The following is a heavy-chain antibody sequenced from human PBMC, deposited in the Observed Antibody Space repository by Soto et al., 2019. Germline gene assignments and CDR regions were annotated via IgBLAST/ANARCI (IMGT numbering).Heavy chain of an antibody. CDR2: IIPIFGTA. CDR3: ARVGYGSGIDWFDP. CDR1: GGTFSSYA. D-gene: IGHD3-10*01. V-gene: IGHV1-69*13. J-gene: IGHJ5*02. Sequence: GASVKVSCKASGGTFSSYAISWVRQAPGQGLEWMGGIIPIFGTANYAQKFQGRVTITADESTSTAYMELSSLRSEDTAVYYCARVGYGSGIDWFDPWGQGTLVTVSS.